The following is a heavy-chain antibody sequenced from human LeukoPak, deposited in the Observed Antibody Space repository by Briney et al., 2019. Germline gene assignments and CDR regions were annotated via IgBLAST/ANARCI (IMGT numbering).Heavy chain of an antibody. D-gene: IGHD6-13*01. CDR2: IYYSGST. J-gene: IGHJ6*02. Sequence: SETLSLTCTVSGGSISSYYWSWIRQPPGKGLEWIGYIYYSGSTNYNPSLKSRVTISVDTSKNQFSLKLSSVTAADTAVYYCARVAAAADTVSGTDVWGQGTTVTVSS. V-gene: IGHV4-59*01. CDR1: GGSISSYY. CDR3: ARVAAAADTVSGTDV.